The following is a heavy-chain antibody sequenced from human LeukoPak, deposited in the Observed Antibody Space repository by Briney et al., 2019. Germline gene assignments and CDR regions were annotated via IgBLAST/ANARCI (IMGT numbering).Heavy chain of an antibody. CDR1: GYTFTGYY. D-gene: IGHD6-13*01. CDR2: INPNSGGT. J-gene: IGHJ6*03. V-gene: IGHV1-2*02. Sequence: ASVKVSCKASGYTFTGYYMHWVRQAPGQGLEWMGWINPNSGGTNYAQKFQGRVTMTRDTSISTAYMELSRLRSDDTAVYYCARTHTEAAGTSYYMDVWGKGTTVTISS. CDR3: ARTHTEAAGTSYYMDV.